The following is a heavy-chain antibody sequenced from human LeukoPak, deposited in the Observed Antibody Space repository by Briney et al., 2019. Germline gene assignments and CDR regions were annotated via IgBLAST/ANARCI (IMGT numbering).Heavy chain of an antibody. CDR3: ARGHGDYRFSWFDP. V-gene: IGHV4-30-2*01. D-gene: IGHD4-17*01. CDR2: IYHSGST. J-gene: IGHJ5*02. CDR1: GGSISSGGYS. Sequence: PSQTLSLTCAVSGGSISSGGYSWSWIRQPPGKGLEWIGYIYHSGSTYYNPSLKSRVTISVDRSKNQFSLKLSSVTAADTAVYYCARGHGDYRFSWFDPWGQGTLVTVSS.